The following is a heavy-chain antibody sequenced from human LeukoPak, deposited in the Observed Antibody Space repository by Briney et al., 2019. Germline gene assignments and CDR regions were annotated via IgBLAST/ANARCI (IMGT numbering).Heavy chain of an antibody. V-gene: IGHV5-51*01. CDR3: ARHGDYGGNGGRDY. CDR1: GYSFTSYW. J-gene: IGHJ4*02. Sequence: GESLKISCKGSGYSFTSYWTGWVRQMPGKGLEWMGSIYPGDFDTRYSPSFQGQDTISADKSISTVYQQWSSLEASDTAMYYCARHGDYGGNGGRDYWGQGTLVTVSS. D-gene: IGHD4-23*01. CDR2: IYPGDFDT.